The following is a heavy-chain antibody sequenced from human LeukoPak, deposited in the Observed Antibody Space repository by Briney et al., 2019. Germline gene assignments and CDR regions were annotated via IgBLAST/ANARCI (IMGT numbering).Heavy chain of an antibody. J-gene: IGHJ2*01. V-gene: IGHV4-39*07. CDR3: ARFYGGNRHWYFDL. CDR1: GGSISSSSYY. CDR2: IYYSGST. Sequence: SETLSLTCTVSGGSISSSSYYWGWIRQPPGKGLEWIGCIYYSGSTYFNPSLKSRVTISVDRSKNQFSLKLSSVTAADTAVYYCARFYGGNRHWYFDLWGRGTLVTVSS. D-gene: IGHD4-23*01.